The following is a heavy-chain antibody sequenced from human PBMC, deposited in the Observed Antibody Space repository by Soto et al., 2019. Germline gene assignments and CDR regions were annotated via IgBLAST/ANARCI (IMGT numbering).Heavy chain of an antibody. CDR1: GGSISSYY. Sequence: KLRETLSLTCTFSGGSISSYYWSWIRQPAGKGLEWIGRIYTSGSTNYNPSLKSRVTMSVDTSKNQFSLKLSSVTAADTAVYYCATELYQQNDAFDIWGQGTMVTVSS. CDR2: IYTSGST. CDR3: ATELYQQNDAFDI. V-gene: IGHV4-4*07. J-gene: IGHJ3*02. D-gene: IGHD2-2*01.